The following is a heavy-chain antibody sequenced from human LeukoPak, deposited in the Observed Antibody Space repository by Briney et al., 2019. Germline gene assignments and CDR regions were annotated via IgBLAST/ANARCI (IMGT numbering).Heavy chain of an antibody. CDR3: ARDEYGDYGCDR. J-gene: IGHJ5*02. CDR1: GFTLSSYA. D-gene: IGHD4-17*01. V-gene: IGHV3-23*01. CDR2: LSAGGGST. Sequence: GGSLRPSCAASGFTLSSYALSCVRQAPGKGLDWVSALSAGGGSTYYADSVKGRFTISRDNSKNTLYLQMNSLRAEDTAVYYCARDEYGDYGCDRWGQGTLVTVSS.